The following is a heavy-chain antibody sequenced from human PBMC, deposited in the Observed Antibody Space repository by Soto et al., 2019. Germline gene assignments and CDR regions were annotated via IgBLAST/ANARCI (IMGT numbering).Heavy chain of an antibody. V-gene: IGHV3-23*01. Sequence: GGSLRLSCAASGFTFSNALMNWVRQAPGKGLEWISAISGSGGSTYYADSVKGRFTISRDNSKNTLHLQMSSLRGEDTAVYYCAKDGGRGYDAFDIWGQGTMVTVSS. CDR1: GFTFSNAL. D-gene: IGHD3-16*01. CDR2: ISGSGGST. J-gene: IGHJ3*02. CDR3: AKDGGRGYDAFDI.